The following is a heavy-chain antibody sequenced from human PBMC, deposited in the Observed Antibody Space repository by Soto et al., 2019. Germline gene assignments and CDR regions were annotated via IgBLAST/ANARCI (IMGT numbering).Heavy chain of an antibody. CDR2: IYYSGST. CDR1: GGSISRGGYF. J-gene: IGHJ3*02. D-gene: IGHD4-17*01. CDR3: ARDDYGSRAFDI. V-gene: IGHV4-31*02. Sequence: SETLSLTWTVSGGSISRGGYFWFLIRQHPGKGLEWIGYIYYSGSTYYNPSLKSRVTISVDTSKNQFSLKLSSVTAADTAVYYCARDDYGSRAFDIWGQGTMVTVSS.